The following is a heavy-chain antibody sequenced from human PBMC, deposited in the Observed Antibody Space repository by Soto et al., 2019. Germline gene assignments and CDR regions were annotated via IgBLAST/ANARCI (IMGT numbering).Heavy chain of an antibody. CDR2: IYYSGST. CDR3: ARQEIFGVVGGVWFDP. CDR1: GGSISSSSYY. D-gene: IGHD3-3*01. J-gene: IGHJ5*02. Sequence: SETLSLTCTVSGGSISSSSYYWGWIRQPPGKGLEWIGSIYYSGSTYYNPSLKSRVTISVDTSKNQFSLKLSSVTAADTAVYYCARQEIFGVVGGVWFDPWGQGTLVTVSS. V-gene: IGHV4-39*01.